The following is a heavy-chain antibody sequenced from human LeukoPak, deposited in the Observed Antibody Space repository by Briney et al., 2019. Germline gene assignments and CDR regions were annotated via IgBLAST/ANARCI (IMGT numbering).Heavy chain of an antibody. CDR2: ISWDGGST. CDR3: AKDDDYGGNSAFDY. V-gene: IGHV3-43*01. D-gene: IGHD4-23*01. CDR1: GFTFDDYT. J-gene: IGHJ4*02. Sequence: PGGSLRLSCAASGFTFDDYTMHWVRQAPGKGLEWVSLISWDGGSTYYADSVKGRFTISRDNSKNSLYLQMNSLRTEDTALYYCAKDDDYGGNSAFDYRGQGTLVTVSS.